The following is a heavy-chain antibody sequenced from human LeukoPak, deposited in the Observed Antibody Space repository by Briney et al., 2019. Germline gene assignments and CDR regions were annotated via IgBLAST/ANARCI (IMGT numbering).Heavy chain of an antibody. CDR2: MNPNSGNT. CDR1: GYTFTSYD. Sequence: ASVKVSCKASGYTFTSYDINWVRQATGQGLEWMGWMNPNSGNTGYAQKFQGRVTMTRNTSISTAYMELRSLTSDDTAMYYCARSGRGTYYYFDLWGQGTLVTVSS. D-gene: IGHD5-12*01. V-gene: IGHV1-8*01. CDR3: ARSGRGTYYYFDL. J-gene: IGHJ4*02.